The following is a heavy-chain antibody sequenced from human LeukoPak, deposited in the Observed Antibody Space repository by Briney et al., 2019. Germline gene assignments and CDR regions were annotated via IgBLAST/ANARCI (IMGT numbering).Heavy chain of an antibody. Sequence: PSETPSLTCSVSGASISSQYWTWIRQPPGKGLEWIGYIYNSGSTNYNPSLKSRVTMSIDTSKNQFSLRLTSVTAADTAVYYCARRRIDSMYNWFDPWGQGTLVIVSS. V-gene: IGHV4-59*11. CDR1: GASISSQY. J-gene: IGHJ5*02. CDR2: IYNSGST. D-gene: IGHD2-21*01. CDR3: ARRRIDSMYNWFDP.